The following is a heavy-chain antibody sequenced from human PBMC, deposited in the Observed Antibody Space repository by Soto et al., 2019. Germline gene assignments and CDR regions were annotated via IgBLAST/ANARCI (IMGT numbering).Heavy chain of an antibody. D-gene: IGHD3-22*01. V-gene: IGHV1-69*01. CDR2: IIPIFGTA. J-gene: IGHJ4*02. Sequence: QVQLVQSGAEVKKPGSSVKVSCKASGGTFSSYAISWVRQAPGQGLEWMGGIIPIFGTANYAQKFQGRVTITADESTSTAYMELSSVRSEDTAVYYCASRYYYDSRGYYFPNEIYFDYWGQGTLVTVYS. CDR1: GGTFSSYA. CDR3: ASRYYYDSRGYYFPNEIYFDY.